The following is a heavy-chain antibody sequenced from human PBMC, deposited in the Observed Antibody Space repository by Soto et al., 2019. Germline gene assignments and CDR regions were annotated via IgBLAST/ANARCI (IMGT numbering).Heavy chain of an antibody. D-gene: IGHD1-7*01. CDR2: ISASGDNT. CDR1: GFTFNRYG. V-gene: IGHV3-23*01. Sequence: GGSLRLSCAAPGFTFNRYGMSWVRQAPGKGLEWVSAISASGDNTYYADSVKGRFTISRDSSNNTLYLQMNSLRADDTALYYCVKLRLELLYLDSWGLGALVTVSS. J-gene: IGHJ4*02. CDR3: VKLRLELLYLDS.